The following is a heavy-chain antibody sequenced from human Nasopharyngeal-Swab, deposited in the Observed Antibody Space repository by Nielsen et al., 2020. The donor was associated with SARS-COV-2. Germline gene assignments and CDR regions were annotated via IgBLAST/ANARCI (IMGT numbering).Heavy chain of an antibody. CDR1: GGSISSYY. CDR3: ARGADYYDLWSGYPSGMDV. J-gene: IGHJ6*02. CDR2: IYTSGST. D-gene: IGHD3-3*01. Sequence: SETLSLTCTVSGGSISSYYWSWIRQPAGKGLEWIGRIYTSGSTNYNPSLKSRVTMSVDTSKNQFSLKLSSVTAADTAVYYCARGADYYDLWSGYPSGMDVWGQGTTVTVSS. V-gene: IGHV4-4*07.